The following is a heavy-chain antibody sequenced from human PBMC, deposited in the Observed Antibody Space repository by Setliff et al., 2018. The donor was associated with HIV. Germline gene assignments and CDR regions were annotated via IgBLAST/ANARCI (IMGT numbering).Heavy chain of an antibody. CDR2: ISYDGSNK. Sequence: PGGSLRLSCAASGFTFSSYAMHWVRQAPGKGLEWVAVISYDGSNKYYADSVKGRFTISRDNAKNSLYLQMNSLRAEDTAVYYCARGFVLRFLEWSMPDAFDIWGQGTMVTVSS. CDR1: GFTFSSYA. CDR3: ARGFVLRFLEWSMPDAFDI. J-gene: IGHJ3*02. V-gene: IGHV3-30*04. D-gene: IGHD3-3*01.